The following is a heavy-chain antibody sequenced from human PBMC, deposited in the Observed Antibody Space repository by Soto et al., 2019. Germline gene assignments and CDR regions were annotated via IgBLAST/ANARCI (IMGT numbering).Heavy chain of an antibody. CDR2: ISADNGNT. D-gene: IGHD5-18*01. Sequence: QAQLVQSGAEVKKPGASVKVSCKASGYTFYSHSISWVRQAPGQGLEWMGRISADNGNTKYAQKFRGRVTMTTDTSTSTVDMELRNLRSDDTAVYYCARCIQQDYYYGMDVWGQGTTVTVSS. CDR1: GYTFYSHS. J-gene: IGHJ6*02. V-gene: IGHV1-18*01. CDR3: ARCIQQDYYYGMDV.